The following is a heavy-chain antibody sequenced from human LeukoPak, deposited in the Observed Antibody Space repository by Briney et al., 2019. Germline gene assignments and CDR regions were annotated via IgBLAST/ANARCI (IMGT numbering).Heavy chain of an antibody. Sequence: GGSLRLSCAASGFTFSDYYMSWIRQAPGKGLEWVSYISSSGSTIYYADSVKGRFTLSRDNSKNALYLQMNSLRPADTAVYYCARPGGYAFDIWGQGTMVTVSS. D-gene: IGHD3-10*01. CDR3: ARPGGYAFDI. V-gene: IGHV3-11*04. CDR2: ISSSGSTI. CDR1: GFTFSDYY. J-gene: IGHJ3*02.